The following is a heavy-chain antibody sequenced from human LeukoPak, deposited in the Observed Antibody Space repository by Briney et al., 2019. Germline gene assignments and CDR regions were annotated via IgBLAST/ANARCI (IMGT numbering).Heavy chain of an antibody. CDR2: ISHSGST. Sequence: SETLSLTCGVSGGSVINTNWWTCVRQPPGKGLEWIGEISHSGSTNYNPSLESRVTISVDKSKNQFSLKLNSVTAADTAVYFCARVAGTTPFDCWGQGILVTVSS. D-gene: IGHD1-1*01. V-gene: IGHV4-4*02. CDR3: ARVAGTTPFDC. J-gene: IGHJ4*02. CDR1: GGSVINTNW.